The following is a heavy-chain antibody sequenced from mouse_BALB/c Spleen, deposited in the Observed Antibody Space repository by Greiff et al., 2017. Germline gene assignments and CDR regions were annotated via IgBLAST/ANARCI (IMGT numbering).Heavy chain of an antibody. Sequence: EVQVVESGGGLVQPGGSRKLSCAASGFTFSSFGMHWVRQAPEKGLEWVAYISSGSSTIYYADTVKGRFTISRDNPKNTLFLQMTSLRSEDTAMYYCARRNERNAMDYWGQGTSVTVSS. V-gene: IGHV5-17*02. CDR3: ARRNERNAMDY. CDR2: ISSGSSTI. CDR1: GFTFSSFG. J-gene: IGHJ4*01.